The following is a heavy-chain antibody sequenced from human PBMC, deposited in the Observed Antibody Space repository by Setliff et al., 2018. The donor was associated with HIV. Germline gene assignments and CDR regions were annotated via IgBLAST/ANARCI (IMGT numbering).Heavy chain of an antibody. D-gene: IGHD4-17*01. CDR1: GGSISSIDYY. CDR2: IHHTGHI. J-gene: IGHJ4*02. CDR3: ARFDVTPMTTRDY. Sequence: SETLSLTCTVSGGSISSIDYYWSRIRQPPGKGLEWIGEIHHTGHINYNPSFKSRVTMSLDMSTNQFSLKMASMTAADSAVYYCARFDVTPMTTRDYWGQGTQVTVTS. V-gene: IGHV4-39*01.